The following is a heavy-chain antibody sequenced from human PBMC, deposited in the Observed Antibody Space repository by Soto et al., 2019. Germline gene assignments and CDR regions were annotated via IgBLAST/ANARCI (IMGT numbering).Heavy chain of an antibody. CDR1: GFIFSSYT. Sequence: GGSLRLSCAASGFIFSSYTMAWVRQSPGKGLEWVSSISSSSSKIEYADSVKGRFSVSRDNANNSLFIQINSLRAEDTAIYYCAREDEDGASPRFDYWGLGALVTVSS. CDR3: AREDEDGASPRFDY. D-gene: IGHD2-8*01. J-gene: IGHJ4*02. CDR2: ISSSSSKI. V-gene: IGHV3-21*04.